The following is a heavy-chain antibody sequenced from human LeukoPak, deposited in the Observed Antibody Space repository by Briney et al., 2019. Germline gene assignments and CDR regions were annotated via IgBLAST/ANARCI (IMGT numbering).Heavy chain of an antibody. CDR3: TRSGYRHPYHFDS. J-gene: IGHJ4*02. CDR2: IHSTGDTT. CDR1: GFTFSSYA. D-gene: IGHD3-22*01. Sequence: GGSLRLSCAASGFTFSSYAMSWVRQAPGKGLEWVSAIHSTGDTTFYADSVKGRFTISRDNSKNTLSLQMNSLRAEDTAIYYCTRSGYRHPYHFDSWGQGTLVTVSS. V-gene: IGHV3-23*01.